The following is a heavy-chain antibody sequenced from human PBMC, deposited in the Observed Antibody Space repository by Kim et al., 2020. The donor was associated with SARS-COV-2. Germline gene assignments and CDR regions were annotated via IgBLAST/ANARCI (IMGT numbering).Heavy chain of an antibody. J-gene: IGHJ6*02. Sequence: KGRFTISRDNAKNPLYLQMNRLRAEDTAVYYCARDYDILSQSGGYYGMDVWGQGTTVTVSS. D-gene: IGHD3-9*01. CDR3: ARDYDILSQSGGYYGMDV. V-gene: IGHV3-11*05.